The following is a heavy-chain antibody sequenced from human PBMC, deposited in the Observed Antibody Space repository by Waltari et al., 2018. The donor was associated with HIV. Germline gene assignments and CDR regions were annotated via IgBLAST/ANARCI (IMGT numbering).Heavy chain of an antibody. D-gene: IGHD4-17*01. Sequence: VHLEQSGAEMKRPGASVKVACSTSGYIFTADSIPWARQAPGKGLEWMGKINPCHGGTRLRRKFQGRLAITPDPAIVSAYMKLTTLTSDDTAIYYCARKDDDYAPYLAIWGPGTHITVSS. V-gene: IGHV1-2*02. J-gene: IGHJ1*01. CDR1: GYIFTADS. CDR2: INPCHGGT. CDR3: ARKDDDYAPYLAI.